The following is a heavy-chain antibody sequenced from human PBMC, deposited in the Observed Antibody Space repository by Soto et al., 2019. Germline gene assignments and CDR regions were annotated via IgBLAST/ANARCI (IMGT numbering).Heavy chain of an antibody. D-gene: IGHD1-26*01. V-gene: IGHV4-34*01. Sequence: PSETLCLTCAVDGGSFRGYYWSWIRKTPGKGLEWIGEINHSGSTNYNPSLKSRVTISVDTSKNQFSLKLSSVTAADTAVYYCARNSGSYFRNYNARYYYGMDVWGQGTTVTVSS. J-gene: IGHJ6*02. CDR1: GGSFRGYY. CDR3: ARNSGSYFRNYNARYYYGMDV. CDR2: INHSGST.